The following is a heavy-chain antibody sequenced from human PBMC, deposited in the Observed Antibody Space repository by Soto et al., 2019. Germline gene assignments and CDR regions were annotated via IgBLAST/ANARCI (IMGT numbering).Heavy chain of an antibody. CDR1: GVSISSGDYY. J-gene: IGHJ6*02. Sequence: SETLSLTCTVSGVSISSGDYYWSWIRQPPGKGLEWIGYIYYSGSTYYNPSLKSRVTISVDTSKNQFSLKLSSVTAADTAVYYCARHRRVCLGCYYYGMDVWGQGTTVTVSS. CDR3: ARHRRVCLGCYYYGMDV. CDR2: IYYSGST. V-gene: IGHV4-30-4*01. D-gene: IGHD1-26*01.